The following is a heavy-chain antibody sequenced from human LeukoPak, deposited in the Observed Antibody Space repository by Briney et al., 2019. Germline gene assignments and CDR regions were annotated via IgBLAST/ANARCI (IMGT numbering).Heavy chain of an antibody. CDR2: FDPEDGET. V-gene: IGHV1-24*01. J-gene: IGHJ4*02. CDR3: ATTYGDFMYYFDY. CDR1: GYTLTELS. D-gene: IGHD4-17*01. Sequence: ASVRVSCKVSGYTLTELSMHWVRQAPGKGLEWMGGFDPEDGETIYAQKFQGRVTMTEDTSTDTAYMELSSLRSEDTAVYYCATTYGDFMYYFDYWGQGTLVSVSS.